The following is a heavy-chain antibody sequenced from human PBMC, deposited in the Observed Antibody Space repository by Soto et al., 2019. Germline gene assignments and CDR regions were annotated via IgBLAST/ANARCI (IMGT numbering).Heavy chain of an antibody. J-gene: IGHJ4*02. CDR1: GGSISSYY. CDR2: IYYSGST. Sequence: SETLSLTCTVSGGSISSYYWSWIRQPPGKGLEWIGYIYYSGSTNYNPSLKSRVTISVDTSKNQFSLKLSSVTAADTAVYYCARDLGYYYDSSGHFDYWAQGTLVTVDS. V-gene: IGHV4-59*01. D-gene: IGHD3-22*01. CDR3: ARDLGYYYDSSGHFDY.